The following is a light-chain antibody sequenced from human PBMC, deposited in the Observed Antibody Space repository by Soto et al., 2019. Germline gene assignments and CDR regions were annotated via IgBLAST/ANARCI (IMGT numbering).Light chain of an antibody. CDR1: QSVSTY. V-gene: IGKV3-11*01. Sequence: EIVLTQSTATLSLSPGERATLSCRASQSVSTYLAWYQQKPGQAPRLLIYDASNRATGIPARFSGSGSGTAFTLTISSLEPEDVAVYYCQRRSNWPRTFGQGTKLEIK. J-gene: IGKJ2*01. CDR2: DAS. CDR3: QRRSNWPRT.